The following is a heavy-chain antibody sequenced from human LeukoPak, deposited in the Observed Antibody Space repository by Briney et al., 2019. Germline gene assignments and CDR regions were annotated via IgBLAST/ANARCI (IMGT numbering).Heavy chain of an antibody. Sequence: GGSLRLSCAASGFTFSSYSMNWVRQAPGKGLEWVSSISSSSSYIYYADSVKGRFTISRDNAKNSLYLQMNSLRAEDTAIYFCARVRSDYSSSSPPDYWGQGTPVTVSS. CDR3: ARVRSDYSSSSPPDY. CDR1: GFTFSSYS. V-gene: IGHV3-21*01. D-gene: IGHD6-6*01. J-gene: IGHJ4*02. CDR2: ISSSSSYI.